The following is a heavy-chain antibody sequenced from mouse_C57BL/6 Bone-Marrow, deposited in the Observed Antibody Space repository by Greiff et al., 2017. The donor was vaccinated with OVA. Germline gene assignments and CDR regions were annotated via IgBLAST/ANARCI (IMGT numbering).Heavy chain of an antibody. CDR3: ARWPLDGYYAMDY. CDR2: INPSNGGT. CDR1: GYTFTSYW. J-gene: IGHJ4*01. V-gene: IGHV1-53*01. Sequence: VQLQQPGPELVKPGASVKLSCKASGYTFTSYWMHWVKQRPGQGLEWIGNINPSNGGTNYNEKFKSKATLTVDKSSSTAYMQLSSLTSEDSAVYYCARWPLDGYYAMDYWGQGTSVTVSS. D-gene: IGHD2-3*01.